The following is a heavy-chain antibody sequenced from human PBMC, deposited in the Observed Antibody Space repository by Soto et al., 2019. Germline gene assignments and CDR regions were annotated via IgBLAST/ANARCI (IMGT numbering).Heavy chain of an antibody. J-gene: IGHJ4*02. V-gene: IGHV1-3*01. CDR1: GYTFTSCA. Sequence: ASVKVSCKASGYTFTSCAMHWVRQAPGQRLEWMGWINAGNGNTKYSQKSQGRVTITRDTSASTAYMALSSLRSEDTAVYYCDTTHGRYFGPYYFDYWGKGTLVTVS. D-gene: IGHD1-26*01. CDR3: DTTHGRYFGPYYFDY. CDR2: INAGNGNT.